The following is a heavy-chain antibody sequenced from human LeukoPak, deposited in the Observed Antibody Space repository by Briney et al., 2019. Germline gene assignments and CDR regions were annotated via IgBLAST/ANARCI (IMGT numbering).Heavy chain of an antibody. CDR2: IYYSGST. Sequence: SETLSLTCTVSGGSISSYYWSWIRQPPGKGLEWIGYIYYSGSTNYNPSLKSRVTISVDTSKNQFSLKLSSVTAADTAVYYCARGAADRNNYYYYIDVWGKGTTVTVSS. CDR3: ARGAADRNNYYYYIDV. D-gene: IGHD1/OR15-1a*01. CDR1: GGSISSYY. V-gene: IGHV4-59*12. J-gene: IGHJ6*03.